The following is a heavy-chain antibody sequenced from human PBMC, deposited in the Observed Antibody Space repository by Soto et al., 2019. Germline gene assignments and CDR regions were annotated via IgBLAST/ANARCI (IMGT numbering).Heavy chain of an antibody. D-gene: IGHD2-2*01. J-gene: IGHJ6*03. V-gene: IGHV3-48*01. CDR2: ISSSSSTI. Sequence: GGSLRLSCAASGFTFSSYSMNWVRQAPGKGLEWVSYISSSSSTIYYADSVKGRFTISRDNAKNSLYLQMNSLRAEDTAVYYCARFVVVPAARDYYYYMDVWGKGTTVTVSS. CDR1: GFTFSSYS. CDR3: ARFVVVPAARDYYYYMDV.